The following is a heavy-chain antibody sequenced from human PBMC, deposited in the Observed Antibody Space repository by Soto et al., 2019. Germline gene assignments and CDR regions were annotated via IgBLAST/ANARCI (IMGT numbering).Heavy chain of an antibody. Sequence: PSQTLSLTCVISGDSVSSSSVAWNWVRQSPSRGLEWLGRIYYRSRWYSDFAVPVRGRIVINADTSKNQFSLQLNSVTPEDTAVYFCARSEEDSDYYYYGLDVWGQGTTVTVS. CDR2: IYYRSRWYS. CDR1: GDSVSSSSVA. V-gene: IGHV6-1*01. CDR3: ARSEEDSDYYYYGLDV. D-gene: IGHD2-15*01. J-gene: IGHJ6*02.